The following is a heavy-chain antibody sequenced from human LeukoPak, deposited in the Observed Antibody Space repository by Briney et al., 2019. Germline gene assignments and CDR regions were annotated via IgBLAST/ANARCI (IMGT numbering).Heavy chain of an antibody. V-gene: IGHV3-23*01. J-gene: IGHJ3*02. CDR3: ARDVDSSGYSHGAFDI. CDR1: GFTFTTYA. D-gene: IGHD3-22*01. CDR2: ISGSGGGT. Sequence: PGGSLRLSCAASGFTFTTYAMSWVRQAPGKGLEWVSLISGSGGGTYYADSVKGRFTISRDNSKNTLYLHMNSLRAEDTAVYYCARDVDSSGYSHGAFDIWGQGTMVTVSS.